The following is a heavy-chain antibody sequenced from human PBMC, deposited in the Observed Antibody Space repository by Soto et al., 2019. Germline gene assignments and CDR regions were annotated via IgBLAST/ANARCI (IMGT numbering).Heavy chain of an antibody. CDR2: INHSGST. V-gene: IGHV4-34*01. D-gene: IGHD3-22*01. CDR3: ARGGGQLYYYDSSGYLWYFDY. Sequence: PSETLSLTCAVYCGSFSGYYWSWIRQPPGKGLEWIGEINHSGSTNYNPSLKSRVTVSVDTSKNQFSLKLSSVTAADTAVYYCARGGGQLYYYDSSGYLWYFDYWGQGTLVTVSS. J-gene: IGHJ4*02. CDR1: CGSFSGYY.